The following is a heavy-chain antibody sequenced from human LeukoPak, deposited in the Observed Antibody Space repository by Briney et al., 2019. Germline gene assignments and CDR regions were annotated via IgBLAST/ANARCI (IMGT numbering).Heavy chain of an antibody. V-gene: IGHV3-7*01. Sequence: QPGGSLRLSCVASGFTLSSYWMHWVRQSPGKGLGWVAIIKQDGSEKFYVDSVKGRFTISRDNAKNSVYLQMNSLRVEDTAVYHCARGNGFIIDYWGQGTLVTVSS. CDR1: GFTLSSYW. J-gene: IGHJ4*02. D-gene: IGHD2-8*01. CDR2: IKQDGSEK. CDR3: ARGNGFIIDY.